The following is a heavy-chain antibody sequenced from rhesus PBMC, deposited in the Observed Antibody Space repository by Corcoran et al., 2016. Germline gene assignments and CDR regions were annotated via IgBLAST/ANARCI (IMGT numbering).Heavy chain of an antibody. V-gene: IGHV4S9*01. D-gene: IGHD2-15*01. Sequence: QVQLQESGPGLVKPSEPLSLTCAVSGGSLSDSYYWNWLRQPPGKGLEGIGKIYGNSASTYYNPSLRSRVTISKDTSKNQFFLKLSSVTAADTAVYYCASDPYCSSTYCSAIDYWGQGVLVTVSS. J-gene: IGHJ4*01. CDR2: IYGNSAST. CDR3: ASDPYCSSTYCSAIDY. CDR1: GGSLSDSYY.